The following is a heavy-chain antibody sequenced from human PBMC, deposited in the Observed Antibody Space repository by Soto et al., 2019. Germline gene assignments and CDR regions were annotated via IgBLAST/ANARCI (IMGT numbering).Heavy chain of an antibody. CDR1: GYTFTSYG. D-gene: IGHD2-15*01. CDR3: ARFGVVVAAGDY. V-gene: IGHV1-18*01. J-gene: IGHJ4*02. CDR2: ISDYNGNT. Sequence: QVQLVQSGAEVKKPGASVKVSCKASGYTFTSYGISWVRQAPGQGLEWMGWISDYNGNTNYAQKLQGRTTVTTDTSTSRAYMQLRSPRSDDTAVYYCARFGVVVAAGDYWGQGTLVTVSS.